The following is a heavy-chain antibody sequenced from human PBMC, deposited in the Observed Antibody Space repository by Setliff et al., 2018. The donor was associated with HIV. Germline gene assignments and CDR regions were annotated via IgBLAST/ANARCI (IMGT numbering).Heavy chain of an antibody. CDR3: ARDFRDYVGKFDY. CDR2: IWYDASKK. J-gene: IGHJ4*02. V-gene: IGHV3-33*01. Sequence: GGSLRLSCAASGFTFNSYGMHWVRQAPGKGLEWVALIWYDASKKEYADSVKGRFNILRDDSKKTVDLQMNSLIAEDTAVYYCARDFRDYVGKFDYWGQGTLVTVSS. CDR1: GFTFNSYG. D-gene: IGHD1-26*01.